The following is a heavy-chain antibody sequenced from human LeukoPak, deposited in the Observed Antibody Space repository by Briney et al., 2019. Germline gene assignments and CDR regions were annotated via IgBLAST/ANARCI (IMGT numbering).Heavy chain of an antibody. V-gene: IGHV4-39*01. Sequence: SETLSLTCTVSGGSISSSSYYWGWIRQPPGKGLEWIGSIYYSGSTYYNPSLKSRVTISVDTPKNQFSLKLSSVTAADTAVYYCARLRGGYDAFDIWGQGTMVTVSS. J-gene: IGHJ3*02. CDR1: GGSISSSSYY. D-gene: IGHD3-16*01. CDR2: IYYSGST. CDR3: ARLRGGYDAFDI.